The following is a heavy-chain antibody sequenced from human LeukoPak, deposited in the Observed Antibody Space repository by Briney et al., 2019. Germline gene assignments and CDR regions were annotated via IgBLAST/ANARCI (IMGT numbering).Heavy chain of an antibody. D-gene: IGHD1-26*01. CDR3: VRAWGGGSYSDAFDI. J-gene: IGHJ3*02. Sequence: GGSLRLSCAASGFTFSNYAMSWVRQAPGKGLEWVSLISDSGSSTYYADSVKGRFTISRDNAKNSLYLQMSSLRVEDTAVFYCVRAWGGGSYSDAFDIWGQGTMVTVSS. V-gene: IGHV3-23*01. CDR2: ISDSGSST. CDR1: GFTFSNYA.